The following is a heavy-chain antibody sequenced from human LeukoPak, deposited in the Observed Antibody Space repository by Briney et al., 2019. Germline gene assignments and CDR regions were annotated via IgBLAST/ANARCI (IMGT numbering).Heavy chain of an antibody. D-gene: IGHD4-17*01. CDR1: GYTFTSYG. CDR3: AHRTGYGDYLDV. CDR2: ISAYNGNT. Sequence: ASVKISCKASGYTFTSYGICWVRHAPGQGLEWMGWISAYNGNTTHAQKLQGRVTMTTDTSTSTAYMELRSLRSDDTAVYYCAHRTGYGDYLDVWGQGNTVTVS. V-gene: IGHV1-18*01. J-gene: IGHJ6*03.